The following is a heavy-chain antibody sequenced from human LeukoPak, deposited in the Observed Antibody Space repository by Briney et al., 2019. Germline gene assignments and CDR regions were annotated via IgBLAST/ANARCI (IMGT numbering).Heavy chain of an antibody. CDR2: ISGSGGST. Sequence: PGGSLRLSCAASGFTFSSYAMSWVRQAPGKGLEWVSAISGSGGSTYYADSVKGRFTISRDNTKKSVSLQMDSLRPEDTAVYFCARGHYGMDVWGQVTTVTVSS. J-gene: IGHJ6*02. CDR3: ARGHYGMDV. V-gene: IGHV3-23*01. CDR1: GFTFSSYA.